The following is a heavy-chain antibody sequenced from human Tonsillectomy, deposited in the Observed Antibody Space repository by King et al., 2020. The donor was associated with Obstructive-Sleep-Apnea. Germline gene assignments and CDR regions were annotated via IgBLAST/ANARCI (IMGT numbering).Heavy chain of an antibody. J-gene: IGHJ4*02. V-gene: IGHV1-2*04. CDR1: GYTFTGYY. D-gene: IGHD3-22*01. CDR3: ARDYYDSSGYRNFDY. CDR2: INPNSGGT. Sequence: QLVQSGAEVKKPGASVKVSCKASGYTFTGYYMHWVRQAPGQGLEWMGWINPNSGGTNYAQKFQGWVTMTRDTSISTAYMELGRLRSDDTAVYYCARDYYDSSGYRNFDYWGQGTLVTVSS.